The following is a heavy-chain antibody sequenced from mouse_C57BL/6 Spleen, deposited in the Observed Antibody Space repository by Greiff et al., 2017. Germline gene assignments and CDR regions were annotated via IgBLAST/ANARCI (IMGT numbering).Heavy chain of an antibody. CDR3: ARLRALGPYYFDY. V-gene: IGHV1-9*01. CDR2: ILPGSGST. D-gene: IGHD4-1*01. Sequence: QVQLQQSGAELMKPGASVKLSCKATGYTFTGYWIDWVKQRPGHGLEWIGEILPGSGSTNYNEKFKGKATFTADTASNTTYMQLSSLTTEDSAIYYCARLRALGPYYFDYWGKGTTLTVSS. CDR1: GYTFTGYW. J-gene: IGHJ2*01.